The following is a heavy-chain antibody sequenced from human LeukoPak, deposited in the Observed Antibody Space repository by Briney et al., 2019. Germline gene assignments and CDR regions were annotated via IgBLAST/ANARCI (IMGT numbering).Heavy chain of an antibody. J-gene: IGHJ4*02. CDR1: GFTFSIYT. D-gene: IGHD3-16*02. V-gene: IGHV3-21*01. CDR2: ISTSISYI. CDR3: ARHRTASDY. Sequence: GGSQRLSCAASGFTFSIYTMNWVRQAPGKGLEWVSSISTSISYIYYADSVKGRFTISRDNAKNSLYLQMNSLRVEDTAVYYCARHRTASDYWGQGTLVTVSS.